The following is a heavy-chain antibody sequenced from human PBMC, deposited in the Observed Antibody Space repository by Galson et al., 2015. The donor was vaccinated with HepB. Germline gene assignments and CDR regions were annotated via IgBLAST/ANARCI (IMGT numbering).Heavy chain of an antibody. CDR3: ARANDFWSGYPNYYYYYGMDV. D-gene: IGHD3-3*01. CDR2: ISSSSSTI. Sequence: SLRLSCAASGFTFSSYSMNWVRQAPGKGLEWVSYISSSSSTIYYADSVKGRFTIPRDNAKNSLYLQMNSLRDEDTAVYYCARANDFWSGYPNYYYYYGMDVWGQGTTVTVSS. J-gene: IGHJ6*02. CDR1: GFTFSSYS. V-gene: IGHV3-48*02.